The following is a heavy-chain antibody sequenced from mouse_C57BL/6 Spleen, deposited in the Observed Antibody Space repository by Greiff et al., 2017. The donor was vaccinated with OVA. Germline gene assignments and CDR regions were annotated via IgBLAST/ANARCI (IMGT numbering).Heavy chain of an antibody. CDR3: ARKDYDYDGLFAY. D-gene: IGHD2-4*01. V-gene: IGHV1-26*01. CDR1: GYTFTDYY. J-gene: IGHJ3*01. CDR2: INPNNGGT. Sequence: EVQLQQSGPELVKPGASVKISCKASGYTFTDYYMNWVKQSHGKSLEWIGDINPNNGGTSYNQKFKGKATLTVDKSSSTAYMELRSLTSEDSAVYYCARKDYDYDGLFAYWGQGTLVTVSA.